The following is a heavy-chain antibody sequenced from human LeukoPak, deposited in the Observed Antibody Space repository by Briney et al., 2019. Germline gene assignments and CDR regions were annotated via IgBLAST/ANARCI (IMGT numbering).Heavy chain of an antibody. J-gene: IGHJ4*02. D-gene: IGHD5/OR15-5a*01. V-gene: IGHV4-39*02. CDR3: ARDRGYSVGAAAGFDY. CDR2: IYYSGNT. CDR1: GVSISSSNSY. Sequence: PSETLSLTCTVSGVSISSSNSYWGWIRQPPGKGLEWIGSIYYSGNTYYNASLKSQVSISIDTSKNQFSLRLTSVTAADTAVYYCARDRGYSVGAAAGFDYWGQGTLVTVSS.